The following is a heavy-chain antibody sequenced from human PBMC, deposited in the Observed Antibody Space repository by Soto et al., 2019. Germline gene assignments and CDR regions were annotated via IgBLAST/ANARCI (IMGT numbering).Heavy chain of an antibody. Sequence: SETLSLTCAVYGGSFSGYYWSWIRQPPGKGLEWIGEINHSGSTNYNPSLKSRVTISVDTSKNQFSLKLSSVTAADTAVYYCARARYDSSGYYYAAQKYYYYGMDVWGQGTTVTVYS. J-gene: IGHJ6*02. V-gene: IGHV4-34*01. CDR2: INHSGST. CDR3: ARARYDSSGYYYAAQKYYYYGMDV. D-gene: IGHD3-22*01. CDR1: GGSFSGYY.